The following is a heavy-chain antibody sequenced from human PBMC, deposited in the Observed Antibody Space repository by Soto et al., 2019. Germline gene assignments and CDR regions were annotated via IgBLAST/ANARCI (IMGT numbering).Heavy chain of an antibody. V-gene: IGHV4-59*01. J-gene: IGHJ5*02. Sequence: SETLSLTCTVSGGSISSYYWSWIRQPPGKGLEWIGYIYYSGSTNYNPSLKSRVTISVDTSKNQFSLKLSSVTAADTAVYYCARGSYGSGSYYLPVDNWFDPWGQGTLVTVSS. D-gene: IGHD3-10*01. CDR1: GGSISSYY. CDR2: IYYSGST. CDR3: ARGSYGSGSYYLPVDNWFDP.